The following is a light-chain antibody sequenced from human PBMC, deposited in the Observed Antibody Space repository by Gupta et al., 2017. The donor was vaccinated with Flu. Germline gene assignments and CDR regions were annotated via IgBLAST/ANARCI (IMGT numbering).Light chain of an antibody. J-gene: IGLJ2*01. CDR1: NIVTKS. Sequence: SYVLTQAPSVSVAPGQTARIPCGGNNIVTKSVHWNQQKPGQAPVLVVYDNSDRPSGIPERFSGSNSGNTATLTISRVEAGDEADYYCQVWDGSSDHVVFGGGTKLTVL. V-gene: IGLV3-21*02. CDR3: QVWDGSSDHVV. CDR2: DNS.